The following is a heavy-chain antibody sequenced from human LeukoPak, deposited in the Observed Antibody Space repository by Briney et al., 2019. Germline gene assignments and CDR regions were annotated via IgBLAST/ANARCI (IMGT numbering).Heavy chain of an antibody. CDR2: IKQDGSEK. J-gene: IGHJ4*02. CDR3: AREAEGATGNFDY. CDR1: GFTFSSYW. Sequence: GGSLRLSCAASGFTFSSYWMSWVRQAPGKGLEWVANIKQDGSEKYYVDSVKGRFTISRDNAKNSLYLQMNSLGAEDTAVYYCAREAEGATGNFDYWGQGTLVTVSS. V-gene: IGHV3-7*01. D-gene: IGHD1-26*01.